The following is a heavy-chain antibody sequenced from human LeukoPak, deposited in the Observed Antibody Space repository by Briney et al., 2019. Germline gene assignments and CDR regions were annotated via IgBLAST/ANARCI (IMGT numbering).Heavy chain of an antibody. Sequence: ASVKVSCKVSGYTLTELSMHWVRQAPGKGLEWMGCFDPEDGETIYAQKFQGRVTMTEDTSTDTAYMELSSLRSEDTAVYYCATYRWELRPLDAFDIWGQGTMVTVSS. V-gene: IGHV1-24*01. CDR3: ATYRWELRPLDAFDI. CDR1: GYTLTELS. J-gene: IGHJ3*02. D-gene: IGHD1-26*01. CDR2: FDPEDGET.